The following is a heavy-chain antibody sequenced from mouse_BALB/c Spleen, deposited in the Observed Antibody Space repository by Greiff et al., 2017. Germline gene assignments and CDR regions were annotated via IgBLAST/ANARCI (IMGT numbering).Heavy chain of an antibody. J-gene: IGHJ4*01. Sequence: ESGPGLVKPSQSLSLTCTVTGYSITSDYAWNWIRQFPGNKLEWMGYISYSGSTSYNPSLKSRISITRDTSKNQFFLQLNSVTTEDTATYYCARATVVEHYAMDYWGQGTSVTVSS. CDR1: GYSITSDYA. D-gene: IGHD1-1*01. V-gene: IGHV3-2*02. CDR3: ARATVVEHYAMDY. CDR2: ISYSGST.